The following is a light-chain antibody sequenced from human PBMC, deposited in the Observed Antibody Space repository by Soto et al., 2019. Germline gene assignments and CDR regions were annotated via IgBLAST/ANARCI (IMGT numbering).Light chain of an antibody. CDR2: AES. CDR1: QSISNH. CDR3: QQSYSTPL. V-gene: IGKV1-39*01. J-gene: IGKJ4*01. Sequence: DIQMTQSPSSLSASVEDVLIIPCRASQSISNHLNWYQQKPGKAPKSRILAESSLQSGVHSRFSGSGSGTDFTLTISSLQPEEFATYYCQQSYSTPLFGGGTKVEIK.